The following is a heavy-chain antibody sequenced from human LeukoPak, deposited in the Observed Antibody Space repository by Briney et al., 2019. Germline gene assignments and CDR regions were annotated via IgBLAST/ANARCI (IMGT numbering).Heavy chain of an antibody. V-gene: IGHV4-39*01. D-gene: IGHD3-10*01. J-gene: IGHJ5*02. CDR1: GVSISTNSYY. CDR2: VSYTGST. Sequence: SETLSLTCTASGVSISTNSYYWGWIRQPPGQGLEWIGSVSYTGSTYYSPSLKSRATISVDTSKNQFSVKLTSVTAADTAVYYCARQGRVRGVIDWFDPWGQGTLVTVS. CDR3: ARQGRVRGVIDWFDP.